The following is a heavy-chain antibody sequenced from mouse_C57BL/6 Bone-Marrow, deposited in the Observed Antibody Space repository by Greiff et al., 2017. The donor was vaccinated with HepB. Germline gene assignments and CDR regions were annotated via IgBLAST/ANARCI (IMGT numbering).Heavy chain of an antibody. CDR3: ARYYDGYYVDYYAMDY. CDR1: GYTFTSYW. V-gene: IGHV1-50*01. D-gene: IGHD2-3*01. J-gene: IGHJ4*01. Sequence: VQLQQSGAELVKPGASVKLSCKASGYTFTSYWMQWVKQRPGQGLEWIGEIDPSDSYTNYNQKFKGKATLTVDTSSSTAYMQLSSLTSEDSAVYYGARYYDGYYVDYYAMDYWGQGTSVTVSS. CDR2: IDPSDSYT.